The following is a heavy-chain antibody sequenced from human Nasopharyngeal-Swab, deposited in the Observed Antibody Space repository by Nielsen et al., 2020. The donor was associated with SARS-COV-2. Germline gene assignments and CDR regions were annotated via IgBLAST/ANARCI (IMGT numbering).Heavy chain of an antibody. Sequence: WVRQAPGQGLEWMGGIIPIFGTANYAQKFQGRVTITADESTSTAYMELSSLRSKDTAVYYCARGPSSGYYLYAFDIWGQGTMVTVSS. CDR2: IIPIFGTA. V-gene: IGHV1-69*01. J-gene: IGHJ3*02. CDR3: ARGPSSGYYLYAFDI. D-gene: IGHD3-22*01.